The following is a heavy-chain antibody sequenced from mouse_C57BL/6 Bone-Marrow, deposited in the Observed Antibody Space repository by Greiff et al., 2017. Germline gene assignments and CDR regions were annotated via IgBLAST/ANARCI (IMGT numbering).Heavy chain of an antibody. D-gene: IGHD1-1*01. V-gene: IGHV1-82*01. CDR1: GYAFSSSW. Sequence: QVQLQQSGPELVKPGASVKISCKASGYAFSSSWMNWVKQRPGKGLEWIGRIYPGDGDTNYNGKFKGKATLTADKSSSTAYMQLSSLTSEDSAVYFCARDYGSSWDYGGRGTALTVSS. CDR3: ARDYGSSWDY. CDR2: IYPGDGDT. J-gene: IGHJ2*01.